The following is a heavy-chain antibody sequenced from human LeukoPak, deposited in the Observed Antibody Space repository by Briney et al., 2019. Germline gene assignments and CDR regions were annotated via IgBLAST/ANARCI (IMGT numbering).Heavy chain of an antibody. Sequence: GGSLRLSCAASGFTFSSYGMHWVRQAPGKGLEWVAVIWYDGSNKYYADSVKGRFTISRDNSKNTLYLQVNSLRAEDTAVYYCARDRTYGSGSYSFDYWGQGTLVTVSS. D-gene: IGHD3-10*01. CDR3: ARDRTYGSGSYSFDY. CDR2: IWYDGSNK. CDR1: GFTFSSYG. J-gene: IGHJ4*02. V-gene: IGHV3-30*19.